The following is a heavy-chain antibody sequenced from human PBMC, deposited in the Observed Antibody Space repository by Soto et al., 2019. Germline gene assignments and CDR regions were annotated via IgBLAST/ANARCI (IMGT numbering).Heavy chain of an antibody. Sequence: QVHLQESGPGLVKPSETLSLTCTVSGGSINNHYWSWIRKPPGKGLEWNGYTYYTGSANYNASLNSPVTMSVATSKSHCSLNLTALTDSDTATYYCARANWYSEYWGQGTLVTVSS. CDR1: GGSINNHY. D-gene: IGHD7-27*01. J-gene: IGHJ4*02. CDR3: ARANWYSEY. V-gene: IGHV4-59*11. CDR2: TYYTGSA.